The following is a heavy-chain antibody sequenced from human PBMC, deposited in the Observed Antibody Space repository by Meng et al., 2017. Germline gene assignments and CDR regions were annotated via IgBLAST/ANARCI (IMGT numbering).Heavy chain of an antibody. CDR1: GGSSSGYY. V-gene: IGHV4-34*01. D-gene: IGHD5-12*01. CDR3: ARGRDSGYDRPAPGCGFDP. Sequence: VEERQWGGGRLKSLEDLSLTCAVYGGSSSGYYWSWIRQTQGKGMELIGRINHSGSINYNQSLKSRVTISVDTSKNQFSLKLSSVTAADTAVYYCARGRDSGYDRPAPGCGFDPWGQGTLVTVSS. CDR2: INHSGSI. J-gene: IGHJ5*02.